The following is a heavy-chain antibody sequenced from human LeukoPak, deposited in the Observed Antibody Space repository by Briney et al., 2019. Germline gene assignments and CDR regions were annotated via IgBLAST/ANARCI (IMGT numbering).Heavy chain of an antibody. V-gene: IGHV3-23*01. CDR2: LSGSDGSI. CDR1: GFTFSRYA. J-gene: IGHJ5*02. Sequence: GGSLRLSCAASGFTFSRYAMSWVRQAPGKGLEWVSGLSGSDGSIYYAESVKGRFTISRDNSKNTLYLQMSSLRAEDTAVYYCAKAYQQWLDAWGQGTLVTVSS. CDR3: AKAYQQWLDA. D-gene: IGHD6-19*01.